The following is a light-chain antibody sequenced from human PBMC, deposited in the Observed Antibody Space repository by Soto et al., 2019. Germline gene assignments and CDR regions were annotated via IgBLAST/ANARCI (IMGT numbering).Light chain of an antibody. CDR1: QNVDKF. CDR3: QQYGSSRT. V-gene: IGKV3-11*01. CDR2: DAS. Sequence: EIELTHSPATLSLSPWETATLSCRASQNVDKFLAWYQQRPGQPPRLLIYDASNRATGIPARFSGSGSGTDFTLTISRLEPEDFAVYYCQQYGSSRTFGQGTKVDIK. J-gene: IGKJ1*01.